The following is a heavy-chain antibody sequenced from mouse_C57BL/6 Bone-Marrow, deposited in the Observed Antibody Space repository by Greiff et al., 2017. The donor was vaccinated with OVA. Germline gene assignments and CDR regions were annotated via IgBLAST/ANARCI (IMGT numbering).Heavy chain of an antibody. Sequence: VQLQQPGAELVKPGASVKLSCKASGYTFTSYWMQRVKQRPGQGLEWIGEIDPSDSYTNYNQKFKGKATLTVDTSSSTAYMQLSSLTSEDSAVYYCARFDWAYWGQGTLVTVSA. CDR3: ARFDWAY. CDR2: IDPSDSYT. V-gene: IGHV1-50*01. CDR1: GYTFTSYW. J-gene: IGHJ3*01. D-gene: IGHD2-4*01.